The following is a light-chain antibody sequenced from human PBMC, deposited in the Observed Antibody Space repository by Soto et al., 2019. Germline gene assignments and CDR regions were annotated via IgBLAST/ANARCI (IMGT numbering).Light chain of an antibody. CDR2: EGS. J-gene: IGLJ3*02. CDR3: CSYAGSSIWV. CDR1: SSDVGSYNL. V-gene: IGLV2-23*01. Sequence: QSALTQPASVSGSPGQSITVSCTGTSSDVGSYNLVSWYQQHPGKAPKLMIHEGSKRPSRVSNRFSGSKSGNTASLTISGLQAEDEAYYYCCSYAGSSIWVFGGGTKLTVL.